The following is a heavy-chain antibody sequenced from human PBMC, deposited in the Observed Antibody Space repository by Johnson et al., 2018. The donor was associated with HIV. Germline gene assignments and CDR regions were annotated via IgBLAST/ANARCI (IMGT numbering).Heavy chain of an antibody. CDR3: AREISRYYYDYAAFDI. Sequence: VQLVESGGGLVQPGGSLRLSCEASGFVLSTYVMHWVRQPPGGGLEYLSAILPNGDVTSYSNSVKGRYTVSRDTSKNTFYLQMDSLTADDTALYYCAREISRYYYDYAAFDIWGQVTMVTVSS. J-gene: IGHJ3*02. V-gene: IGHV3-64*01. CDR2: ILPNGDVT. D-gene: IGHD3-22*01. CDR1: GFVLSTYV.